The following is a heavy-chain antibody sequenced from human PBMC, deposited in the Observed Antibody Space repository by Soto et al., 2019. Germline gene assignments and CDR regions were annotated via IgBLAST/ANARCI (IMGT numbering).Heavy chain of an antibody. V-gene: IGHV3-15*07. D-gene: IGHD5-18*01. CDR2: IKSKTDGGTT. J-gene: IGHJ6*02. CDR1: GFTFSNAW. CDR3: TTDRLLKSTAMVDLYYYGMDV. Sequence: GGSLRLSCAASGFTFSNAWMNWVRQAPGKGLEWVGRIKSKTDGGTTDYAAPVKGRFTISRDDSKNTLYLQMNSLKTEDTAVYYCTTDRLLKSTAMVDLYYYGMDVWGQGTTVTVSS.